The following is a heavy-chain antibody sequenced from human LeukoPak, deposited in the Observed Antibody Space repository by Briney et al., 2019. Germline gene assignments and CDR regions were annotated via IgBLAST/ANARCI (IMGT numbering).Heavy chain of an antibody. Sequence: GGSLRLSCVASGFTFSDYYISWIRQAPGKGLEWVSYISSSGSTIYYADSVKGRFTISRDNAKNSLYLQMNSLRAEDTAVYYCARDYSGSDYYYMDVWGKGTTVTISS. CDR3: ARDYSGSDYYYMDV. D-gene: IGHD1-26*01. CDR2: ISSSGSTI. CDR1: GFTFSDYY. J-gene: IGHJ6*03. V-gene: IGHV3-11*01.